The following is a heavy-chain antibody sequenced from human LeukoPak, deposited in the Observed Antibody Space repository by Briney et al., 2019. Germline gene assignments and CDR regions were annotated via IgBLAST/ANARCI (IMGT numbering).Heavy chain of an antibody. CDR2: ISYDGSNK. Sequence: GRSLRLSCAASGFTFSSYGMHWVRQAPGKGLEWVAVISYDGSNKYYADSVKGRFTISRDNSKNTLYLQMNSLRAEDTAVYYCAKVGNDAFDIWGQGTMVTVSS. J-gene: IGHJ3*02. V-gene: IGHV3-30*18. CDR3: AKVGNDAFDI. CDR1: GFTFSSYG.